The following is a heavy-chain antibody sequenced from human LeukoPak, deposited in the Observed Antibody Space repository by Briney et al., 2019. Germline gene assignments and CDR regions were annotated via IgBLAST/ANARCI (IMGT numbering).Heavy chain of an antibody. CDR3: ARVSYRGYSSWYHLGLDYGMDV. D-gene: IGHD6-13*01. J-gene: IGHJ6*02. V-gene: IGHV4-34*01. Sequence: SSETLSLTCAVYGGSFSGYYWSWIRQPPGKGLEWIGEINHSGSTIYNPSLKSRVTISVDTSKNQFSLKLSSVTAADTAVYYCARVSYRGYSSWYHLGLDYGMDVWGQGTTVTVSS. CDR2: INHSGST. CDR1: GGSFSGYY.